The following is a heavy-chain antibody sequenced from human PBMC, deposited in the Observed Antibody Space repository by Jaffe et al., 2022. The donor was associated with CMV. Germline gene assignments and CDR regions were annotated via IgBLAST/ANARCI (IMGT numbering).Heavy chain of an antibody. Sequence: QVQLVQSGAEVKKPGASVKVSCKASGYTFTSYGISWVRQAPGQGLEWMGWISAYNGNTNYAQKLQGRVTMTTDTSTSTAYMELRSLRSDDTAVYYCARVYHRGAVTKSELYYYYYMDVWGKGTTVTVSS. CDR2: ISAYNGNT. D-gene: IGHD4-17*01. CDR1: GYTFTSYG. J-gene: IGHJ6*03. V-gene: IGHV1-18*04. CDR3: ARVYHRGAVTKSELYYYYYMDV.